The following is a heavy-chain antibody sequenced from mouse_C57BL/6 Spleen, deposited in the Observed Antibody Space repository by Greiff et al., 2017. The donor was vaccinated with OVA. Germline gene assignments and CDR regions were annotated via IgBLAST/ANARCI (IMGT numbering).Heavy chain of an antibody. CDR2: IDPEDGET. J-gene: IGHJ1*03. CDR3: ASPYGSSYDWYFDV. V-gene: IGHV14-2*01. D-gene: IGHD1-1*01. CDR1: GFNIKDYY. Sequence: EVHLVESGAELVKPGASVKLSCTASGFNIKDYYMHWVKQRTEQGLEWIGRIDPEDGETKYAPKFQGKATITADTSSNTAYLQLSSLTSEDTAVYYCASPYGSSYDWYFDVWGTGTTVTVSS.